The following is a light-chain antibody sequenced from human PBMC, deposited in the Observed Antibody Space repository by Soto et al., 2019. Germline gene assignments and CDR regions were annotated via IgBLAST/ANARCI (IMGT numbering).Light chain of an antibody. CDR1: QSVLYSSNNKNY. J-gene: IGKJ2*01. Sequence: DIVMTQSPDSLAVSPGERATINCKSSQSVLYSSNNKNYLAWYQQKPGQPPKLLIYWASTRESGVPDRFSGRGSGTDSTFTISSLQAEDVAVYYCQQYYNTPYTFGQGTKLEIK. CDR2: WAS. CDR3: QQYYNTPYT. V-gene: IGKV4-1*01.